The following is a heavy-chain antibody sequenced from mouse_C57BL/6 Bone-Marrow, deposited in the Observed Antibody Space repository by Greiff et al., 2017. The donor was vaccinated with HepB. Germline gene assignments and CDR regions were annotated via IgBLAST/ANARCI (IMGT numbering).Heavy chain of an antibody. CDR3: ARSGRKTAQASYYFDY. Sequence: VQLQQPGTELVKPGASVKLSCKASGYTFTSYWMHWVKQRPGQGLEWIGNINPSNGGTNYNEKFKSKATLTVDKSSSTAYMQLSSLTSEDSAVYYCARSGRKTAQASYYFDYWGQGTTLTVSS. CDR2: INPSNGGT. D-gene: IGHD3-2*02. J-gene: IGHJ2*01. V-gene: IGHV1-53*01. CDR1: GYTFTSYW.